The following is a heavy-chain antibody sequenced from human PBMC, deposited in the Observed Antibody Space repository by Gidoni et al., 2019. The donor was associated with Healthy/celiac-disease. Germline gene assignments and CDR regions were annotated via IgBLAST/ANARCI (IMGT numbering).Heavy chain of an antibody. CDR1: GGSISSYY. Sequence: QVQLQESGPGLVKPSETLSLTCTVSGGSISSYYWSWIRQPPGKGLEWIAYIYYSGSTNYNPSLKSRVTISVDTSKNQFSLKLSSVTAADTAVYYCASTDYYDSSAAMFNWGQGTLVTVSS. V-gene: IGHV4-59*01. J-gene: IGHJ4*02. CDR3: ASTDYYDSSAAMFN. D-gene: IGHD3-22*01. CDR2: IYYSGST.